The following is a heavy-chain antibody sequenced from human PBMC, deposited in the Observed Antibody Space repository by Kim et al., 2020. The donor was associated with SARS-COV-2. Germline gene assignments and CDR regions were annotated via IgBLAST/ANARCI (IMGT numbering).Heavy chain of an antibody. CDR2: ISAYNGNT. CDR3: AREGYYDSSGSDYYYYGMDV. V-gene: IGHV1-18*01. D-gene: IGHD3-22*01. Sequence: ASVKVSCKASGYTFTSYGISWVRQAPGQGLEWMGWISAYNGNTNYAQKLQGRVTMTTDTSTSTAYMELRSLRSDDTAVYYCAREGYYDSSGSDYYYYGMDVWGQGTTVTVSS. J-gene: IGHJ6*02. CDR1: GYTFTSYG.